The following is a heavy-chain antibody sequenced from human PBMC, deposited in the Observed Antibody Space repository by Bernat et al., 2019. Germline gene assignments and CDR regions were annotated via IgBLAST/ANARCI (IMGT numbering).Heavy chain of an antibody. V-gene: IGHV4-61*02. J-gene: IGHJ3*02. CDR2: IYTSGST. CDR1: GGSISSGSYY. Sequence: QVQLQESGPGLVKPSQTLSLTCTVSGGSISSGSYYWSWIRQPAGKGLEWIGRIYTSGSTNYNPSLKGRVTISVDTSKNQFSLKLSSVTAADTAVYYCARIHWNYLSDAFDIWGQGTMVTVSS. D-gene: IGHD1-7*01. CDR3: ARIHWNYLSDAFDI.